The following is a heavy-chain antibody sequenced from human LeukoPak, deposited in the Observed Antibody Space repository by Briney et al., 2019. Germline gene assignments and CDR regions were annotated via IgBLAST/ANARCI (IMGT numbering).Heavy chain of an antibody. V-gene: IGHV3-23*01. CDR3: ARHYYMDV. CDR2: ISNSDGNT. CDR1: GFTFSSYA. Sequence: GGSLRLSCIASGFTFSSYAMSWVRQAPGKGLEWASTISNSDGNTYYADSVKGRFTISRDNAKNSLYLQMNSLRAEDMAVYYCARHYYMDVWGKGTTVTVSS. J-gene: IGHJ6*03.